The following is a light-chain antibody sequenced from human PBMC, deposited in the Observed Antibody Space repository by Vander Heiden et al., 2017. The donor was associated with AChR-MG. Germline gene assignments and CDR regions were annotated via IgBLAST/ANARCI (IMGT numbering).Light chain of an antibody. J-gene: IGLJ3*02. CDR1: RSDVGGYNY. V-gene: IGLV2-14*01. CDR3: SSYTSGSTLVGV. Sequence: QSALTQPASAAGSPGLSITISCTGTRSDVGGYNYVSWYQQHPGKAPKLMIYYVSKQPSGVSNRFCCSKSSNTASLTISGLQSEDEADYDCSSYTSGSTLVGVFGGGTKLTVL. CDR2: YVS.